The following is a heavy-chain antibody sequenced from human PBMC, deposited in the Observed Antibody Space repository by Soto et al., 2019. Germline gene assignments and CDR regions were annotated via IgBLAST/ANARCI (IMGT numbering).Heavy chain of an antibody. CDR2: INPNSGGT. V-gene: IGHV1-2*04. CDR1: GYTFTGYY. D-gene: IGHD6-13*01. CDR3: ASGSGIAAAGASSLGYYYGMDV. J-gene: IGHJ6*02. Sequence: GASVNVSCKASGYTFTGYYMHWVRQAPGQGLEWMGWINPNSGGTNYAQKFQGWVTMTRDTSISTAYMELSRLRSDDTAVYYCASGSGIAAAGASSLGYYYGMDVWGQGTTVTVSS.